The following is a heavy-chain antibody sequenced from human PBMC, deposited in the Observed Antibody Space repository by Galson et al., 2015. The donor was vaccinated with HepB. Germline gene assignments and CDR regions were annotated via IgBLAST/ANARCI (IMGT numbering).Heavy chain of an antibody. D-gene: IGHD6-19*01. CDR1: GFTFNNYG. CDR2: IRPDGSDK. CDR3: AKETFPGTGWYQEYDY. V-gene: IGHV3-30*02. J-gene: IGHJ4*02. Sequence: SLRLSCAASGFTFNNYGMHWVRQAPGKGLEWVAFIRPDGSDKYYADSVKGRFTISRDNSKNTLYLQMNSLRAEDTAGYYWAKETFPGTGWYQEYDYWGQGTLVTVSS.